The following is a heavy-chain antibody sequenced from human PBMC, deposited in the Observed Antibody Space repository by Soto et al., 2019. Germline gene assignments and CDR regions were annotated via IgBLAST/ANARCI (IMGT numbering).Heavy chain of an antibody. CDR3: ARVIVVVPAAMLSWFDP. J-gene: IGHJ5*02. CDR2: INHSGST. Sequence: QVQLQQWGAGLLKPSETLSLTCAVYGGSFSGYYWSWIRQPPGKGLEWIGEINHSGSTNYNPSLKSRVTISVDTSKNQFSLKLSSVTAADTAVYYCARVIVVVPAAMLSWFDPWGQGTLVTVSS. V-gene: IGHV4-34*01. CDR1: GGSFSGYY. D-gene: IGHD2-2*01.